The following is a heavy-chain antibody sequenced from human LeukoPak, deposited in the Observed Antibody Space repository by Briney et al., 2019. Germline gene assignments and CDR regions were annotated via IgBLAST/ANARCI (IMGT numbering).Heavy chain of an antibody. CDR3: ARVGYYDSSDYYHEDGFDI. V-gene: IGHV3-74*01. CDR1: GFTFSNYW. CDR2: ISGDGTTT. Sequence: GGSLRLSCAVSGFTFSNYWLHWVRQAPGKGLVWVSRISGDGTTTTYADSVEGRFTVSRDNAKNTLYLQMNSLRAEDTAVYYCARVGYYDSSDYYHEDGFDIWGQGTMVTVSS. D-gene: IGHD3-22*01. J-gene: IGHJ3*02.